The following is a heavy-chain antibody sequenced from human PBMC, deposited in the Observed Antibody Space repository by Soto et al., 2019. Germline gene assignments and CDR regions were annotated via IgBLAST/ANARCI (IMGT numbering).Heavy chain of an antibody. CDR1: GFTFSNFG. CDR3: AKDIAAAGFMACSDY. D-gene: IGHD6-13*01. Sequence: QVHLVESGGGVVQPGGSLRLSCTASGFTFSNFGMHWVRQAPGKGPEWVGVVEYDGSKKQYPDSVKGRFTISRDNCNDALYLQMNILRAEDTAIYYCAKDIAAAGFMACSDYWGQGTPVTVSP. J-gene: IGHJ4*02. V-gene: IGHV3-30*18. CDR2: VEYDGSKK.